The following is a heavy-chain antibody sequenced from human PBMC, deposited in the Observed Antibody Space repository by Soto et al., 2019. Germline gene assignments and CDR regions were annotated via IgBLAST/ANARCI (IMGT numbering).Heavy chain of an antibody. J-gene: IGHJ6*02. CDR1: GYTFIDYF. Sequence: ASVKVSCKVSGYTFIDYFMHWVQQAPGKGLEWMGLVDPEDGETIYAEKFQGRVTITADTSTDTAYMELSSLRSEDTAVYYCGTVGRLGCTGASTHGIDVWGQGTTVTVS. D-gene: IGHD3-9*01. CDR3: GTVGRLGCTGASTHGIDV. V-gene: IGHV1-69-2*01. CDR2: VDPEDGET.